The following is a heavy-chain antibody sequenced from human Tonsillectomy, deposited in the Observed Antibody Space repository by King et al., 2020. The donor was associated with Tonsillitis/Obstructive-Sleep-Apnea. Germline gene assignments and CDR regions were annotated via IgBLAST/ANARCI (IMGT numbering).Heavy chain of an antibody. CDR1: GFTFSNAW. CDR3: TTDVVVVVPFDY. CDR2: IKNKADGGTA. Sequence: QLVQSGGGLVKPGGSLRLSCAASGFTFSNAWMTWVRQAPGKGLEWVGRIKNKADGGTADYAAPVRGRFTISRDDSKNTLYLQMNSMRTDDTALYYCTTDVVVVVPFDYWGQGTLVTVSS. D-gene: IGHD2-15*01. J-gene: IGHJ4*02. V-gene: IGHV3-15*01.